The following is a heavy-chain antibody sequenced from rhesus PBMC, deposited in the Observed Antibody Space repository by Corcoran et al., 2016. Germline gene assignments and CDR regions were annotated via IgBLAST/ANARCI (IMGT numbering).Heavy chain of an antibody. Sequence: QVQLQQWGAGLVKPSETLSLTCAVYGGSVSGYWWGWIRQPPGKGLEWIGRIRSGGRTNYNPSRKSRVTISIDTSKNQFSLKLSSVTAADTAVYYCARAGAIFGLVPVPDYWGQGVLVTVSS. CDR1: GGSVSGYW. V-gene: IGHV4-160*01. CDR2: IRSGGRT. CDR3: ARAGAIFGLVPVPDY. D-gene: IGHD3-3*01. J-gene: IGHJ4*01.